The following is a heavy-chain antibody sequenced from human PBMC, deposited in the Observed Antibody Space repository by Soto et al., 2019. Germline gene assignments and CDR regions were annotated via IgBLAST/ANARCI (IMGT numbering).Heavy chain of an antibody. D-gene: IGHD1-26*01. CDR1: GGSISSGGYS. CDR2: IYHSGST. Sequence: PSETLSLTCAVSGGSISSGGYSWSWIRQPPGKGLEWIGYIYHSGSTYYNPSLKSRVTISVDRSKNQFSLKLSSVTAADTAVYYCASMGATIDYWGQGTLVTVSS. V-gene: IGHV4-30-2*01. CDR3: ASMGATIDY. J-gene: IGHJ4*02.